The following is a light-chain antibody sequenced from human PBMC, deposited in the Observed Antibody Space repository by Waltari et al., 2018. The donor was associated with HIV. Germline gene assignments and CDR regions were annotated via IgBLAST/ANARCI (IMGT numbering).Light chain of an antibody. V-gene: IGKV3-20*01. Sequence: EIVLTQSPGTLSLSPGNRVILSCRVSQSISGTYLAWYQQRPGQSPRLLIYGASTRATGIPDRFSGSGSGTDFTLTISRLEPEDSAMYYCQQYGSSPLTFGGGTKVEIK. J-gene: IGKJ4*01. CDR1: QSISGTY. CDR2: GAS. CDR3: QQYGSSPLT.